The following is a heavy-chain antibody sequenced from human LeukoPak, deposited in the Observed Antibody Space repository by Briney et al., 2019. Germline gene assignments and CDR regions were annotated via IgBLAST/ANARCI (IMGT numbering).Heavy chain of an antibody. CDR1: GYTFTGYY. J-gene: IGHJ4*02. Sequence: GASVKVSCKASGYTFTGYYLHWVRQAPGQGLEWMGWMSPNSGDTNYAPKFQGRVTMTRDTSISTAYMELTSLRSDDTAVYYCARDPGQRAPTFSDYWGQGTLVTVSS. CDR2: MSPNSGDT. CDR3: ARDPGQRAPTFSDY. V-gene: IGHV1-2*02.